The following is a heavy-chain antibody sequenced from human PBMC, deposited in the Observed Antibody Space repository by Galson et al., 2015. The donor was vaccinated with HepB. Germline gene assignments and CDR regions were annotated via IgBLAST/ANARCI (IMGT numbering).Heavy chain of an antibody. J-gene: IGHJ1*01. CDR1: GFTFSRYI. CDR2: ISYDGNNK. Sequence: SLRLSCAASGFTFSRYIMHWVRQAPGKGLEWVALISYDGNNKYYAGSVKGRSSISRDNSKNTLFLQMDSLRAEDTAVYYCARESIQLWPQGYFQHWGQGTLVTVSS. CDR3: ARESIQLWPQGYFQH. D-gene: IGHD5-18*01. V-gene: IGHV3-30*04.